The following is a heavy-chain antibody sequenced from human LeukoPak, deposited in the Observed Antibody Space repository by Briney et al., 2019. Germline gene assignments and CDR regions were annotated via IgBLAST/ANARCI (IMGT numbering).Heavy chain of an antibody. Sequence: QSGGSLRLSCAASGFTFDDYAMHWVRQAPGKGLEWVSGISWNSGRTDYADSVKGRFTISRDNAKNSLYLQMNSLRDEDTAMYYCAKGLYYGSGLFDYWGQGTLVTVSS. CDR1: GFTFDDYA. D-gene: IGHD3-10*01. V-gene: IGHV3-9*01. CDR3: AKGLYYGSGLFDY. CDR2: ISWNSGRT. J-gene: IGHJ4*02.